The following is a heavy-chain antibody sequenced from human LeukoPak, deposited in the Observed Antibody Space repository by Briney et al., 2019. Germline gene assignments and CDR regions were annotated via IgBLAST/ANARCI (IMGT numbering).Heavy chain of an antibody. D-gene: IGHD2-2*01. CDR2: IKQDGREK. CDR1: RFTFSSYW. J-gene: IGHJ5*02. V-gene: IGHV3-7*01. CDR3: ARDDCSSISCYHNWFDP. Sequence: GGSLSLSCAASRFTFSSYWMSWVRRAPGEGLEWVANIKQDGREKYYVDSVKGRFTISRDNAKDSLYLQMNSLRAEDTAVYFCARDDCSSISCYHNWFDPWGQGTLVTVSS.